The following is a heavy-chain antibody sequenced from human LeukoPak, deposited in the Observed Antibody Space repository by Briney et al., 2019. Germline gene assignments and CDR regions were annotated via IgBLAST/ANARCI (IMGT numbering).Heavy chain of an antibody. CDR1: GFTFVEYA. D-gene: IGHD4-23*01. V-gene: IGHV3-23*01. Sequence: GGSLRLSCAASGFTFVEYAMTWVRQAPGKGLEWVSTISGGGAATYYADSVKGRFTVSGDSSKNTAYLQMNSLRAEDTAMYYCAVGTVVTPHYYYYYMDVWGTGTTVSVSS. CDR3: AVGTVVTPHYYYYYMDV. CDR2: ISGGGAAT. J-gene: IGHJ6*03.